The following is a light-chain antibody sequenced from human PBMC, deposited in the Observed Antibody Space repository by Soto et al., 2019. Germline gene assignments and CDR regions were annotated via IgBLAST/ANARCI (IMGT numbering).Light chain of an antibody. CDR2: GAS. CDR1: QSVSSSY. Sequence: EIVLTQSPGTLSLSPGERATLSCRASQSVSSSYLAWYQQKPGQAPRLLIYGASSRATGIPDRFSGSGSGTDLHLTISSLEPEDFGVYYCQQYGSSPLYTFGQGTKLEIK. CDR3: QQYGSSPLYT. J-gene: IGKJ2*01. V-gene: IGKV3-20*01.